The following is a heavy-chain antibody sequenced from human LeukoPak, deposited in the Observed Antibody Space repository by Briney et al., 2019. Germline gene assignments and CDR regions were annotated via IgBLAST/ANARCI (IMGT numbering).Heavy chain of an antibody. V-gene: IGHV3-15*07. CDR1: GFTFSNAW. CDR2: IKSKTAGGTT. CDR3: TTYGSSSSYYYGMDV. D-gene: IGHD6-13*01. J-gene: IGHJ6*02. Sequence: GGSLRLSCAASGFTFSNAWMNWVRQAPGKGLEWVGRIKSKTAGGTTDYAAPVKGRFTISRDDSKNTLYLQMNSLKTEDTAVYYCTTYGSSSSYYYGMDVWGQGTTVTVSS.